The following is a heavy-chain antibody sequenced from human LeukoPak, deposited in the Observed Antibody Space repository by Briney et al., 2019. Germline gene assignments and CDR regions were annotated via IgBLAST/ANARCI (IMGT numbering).Heavy chain of an antibody. V-gene: IGHV4-38-2*02. CDR1: GYSISSGYY. D-gene: IGHD1-26*01. Sequence: SETLSLTCTVSGYSISSGYYWGWIRQPPGKGLEWIGSIYHSGSTYYNPSLKGRVTISVDTSKNQFSLKLSSVTAADTAVYYCARRPGATPNWFDPWGQGALVTVSS. CDR3: ARRPGATPNWFDP. J-gene: IGHJ5*02. CDR2: IYHSGST.